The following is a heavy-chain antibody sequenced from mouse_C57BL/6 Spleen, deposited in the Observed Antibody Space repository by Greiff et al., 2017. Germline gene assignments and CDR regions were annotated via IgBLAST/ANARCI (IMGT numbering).Heavy chain of an antibody. CDR1: GYTFTDYY. D-gene: IGHD2-4*01. J-gene: IGHJ4*01. V-gene: IGHV1-26*01. CDR3: ARVRDYDDAMDY. CDR2: INPNNGGT. Sequence: EVQLQQSGPELVKPGASVKISCKASGYTFTDYYMNWVKQSHGKSLEWIGDINPNNGGTSYNQKFKGKATLTVDKSSSTAYMELRSLTSEDSAVYYCARVRDYDDAMDYGGQGTSVTVSS.